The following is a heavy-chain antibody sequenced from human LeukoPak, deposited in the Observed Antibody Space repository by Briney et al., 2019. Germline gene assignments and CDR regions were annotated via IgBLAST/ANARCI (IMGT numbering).Heavy chain of an antibody. J-gene: IGHJ5*02. Sequence: ASVKVSCKASGGTFSSYAISWVRQAPGQGLEWMGGIIPIFGTANYAQKFQGRVTITADESTSTAYMELSSLRSEDTAVYYCARHPYSSPLGWFDPWGQGTLVTVSS. V-gene: IGHV1-69*01. CDR2: IIPIFGTA. CDR1: GGTFSSYA. D-gene: IGHD6-13*01. CDR3: ARHPYSSPLGWFDP.